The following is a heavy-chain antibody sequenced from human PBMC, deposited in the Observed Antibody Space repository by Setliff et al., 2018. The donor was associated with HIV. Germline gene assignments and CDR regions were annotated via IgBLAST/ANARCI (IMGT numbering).Heavy chain of an antibody. D-gene: IGHD3-3*01. CDR3: VRGVQSPPHYSYYYMDV. CDR2: IIPTLGVA. J-gene: IGHJ6*03. Sequence: SVKVSCKASRRTFNSHTINWVRQAPGQGLDWMGRIIPTLGVANYAQRFQGKVTITADKSTSTAYMELTSLRFDDTAMYYCVRGVQSPPHYSYYYMDVWG. V-gene: IGHV1-69*02. CDR1: RRTFNSHT.